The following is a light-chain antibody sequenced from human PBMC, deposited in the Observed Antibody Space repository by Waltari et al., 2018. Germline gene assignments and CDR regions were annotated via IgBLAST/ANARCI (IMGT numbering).Light chain of an antibody. Sequence: DIQMTQHPSTLSASVGDRVTITCRASQSIPRWLAWYQQKPGKAPKLLIYKASILESGVPSRFSGGGSGTEFTLTISSLQRDDFATYYCQHYDSYSATFGRGTKVEIK. V-gene: IGKV1-5*03. J-gene: IGKJ4*02. CDR2: KAS. CDR1: QSIPRW. CDR3: QHYDSYSAT.